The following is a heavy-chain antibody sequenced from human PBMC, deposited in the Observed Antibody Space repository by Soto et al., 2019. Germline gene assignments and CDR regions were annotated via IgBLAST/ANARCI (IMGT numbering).Heavy chain of an antibody. D-gene: IGHD3-22*01. V-gene: IGHV2-5*01. J-gene: IGHJ4*02. CDR2: IYWNDDK. CDR3: AIYVSGYTPGY. Sequence: SGPTLVNPTQTLTLTCTFSGFSLSTSGVGVGWIRQPPGKALGWPALIYWNDDKRYSASLKSRLTINKDTYKNQVVLTMTNMDPVDTDTYYCAIYVSGYTPGYWGQGTLVTVSS. CDR1: GFSLSTSGVG.